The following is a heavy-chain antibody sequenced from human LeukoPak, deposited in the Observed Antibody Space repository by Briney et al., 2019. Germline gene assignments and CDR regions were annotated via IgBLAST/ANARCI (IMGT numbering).Heavy chain of an antibody. J-gene: IGHJ4*02. D-gene: IGHD2-21*01. Sequence: PGGSLRLSCAASGFTFSSYAMSWVRQAPGKGLEWVSVISGSGGSTFYADSVKGRFTISRDNFKNTLYLQMNSLRAEDTAVYYCAKAPVTTCRGAYCYPFDYWGQGTLVTVSS. CDR3: AKAPVTTCRGAYCYPFDY. CDR2: ISGSGGST. V-gene: IGHV3-23*01. CDR1: GFTFSSYA.